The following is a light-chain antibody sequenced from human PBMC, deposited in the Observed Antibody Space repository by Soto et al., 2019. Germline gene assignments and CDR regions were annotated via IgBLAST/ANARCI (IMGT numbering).Light chain of an antibody. CDR2: AAS. V-gene: IGKV1-16*01. CDR1: QGIIDY. CDR3: QQYKTYPFT. Sequence: DIQMTQSPSSASASVGDRVTITCRASQGIIDYLAWFQQKPGEAPKSLIYAASSLESGVPSRFSGSGSGTDFTLTISVLQPEDFGTYYCQQYKTYPFTFGQGTRLQIK. J-gene: IGKJ2*01.